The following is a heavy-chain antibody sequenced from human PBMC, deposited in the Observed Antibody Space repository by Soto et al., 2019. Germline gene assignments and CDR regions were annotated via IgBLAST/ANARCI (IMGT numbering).Heavy chain of an antibody. CDR3: TRDASRDSSARGWFDP. V-gene: IGHV3-21*01. CDR2: ISNNSAYI. CDR1: GITFSSFA. D-gene: IGHD6-13*01. J-gene: IGHJ5*02. Sequence: PGGSLRLSCAASGITFSSFAMNWVRQAPGKGLEWVSTISNNSAYIYYTDALRGRFTISRDNAKNSLHLQMNSLRAEDTAVYYCTRDASRDSSARGWFDPWGPGTLVTVSS.